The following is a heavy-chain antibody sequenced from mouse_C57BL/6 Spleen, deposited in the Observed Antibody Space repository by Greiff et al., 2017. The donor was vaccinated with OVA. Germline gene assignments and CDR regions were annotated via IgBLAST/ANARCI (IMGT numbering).Heavy chain of an antibody. V-gene: IGHV1-69*01. CDR3: ARVYSNYGEAMDY. J-gene: IGHJ4*01. CDR1: GYTFTSYW. CDR2: IDPSDSYT. Sequence: QVQLQQPGAELVMPGASVKLSCKASGYTFTSYWMHWVKQRPGQGLEWIGEIDPSDSYTNYNQQFKGKSTLTVDKSSSTAYMQLSSLTSEDSEVYDCARVYSNYGEAMDYWGQGTSVTVSS. D-gene: IGHD2-5*01.